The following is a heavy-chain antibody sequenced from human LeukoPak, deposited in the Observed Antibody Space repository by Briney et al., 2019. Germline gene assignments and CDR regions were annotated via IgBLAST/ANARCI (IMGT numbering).Heavy chain of an antibody. CDR2: ISSSSSYI. J-gene: IGHJ2*01. CDR3: ARDPAPYYYPPYWYFDL. D-gene: IGHD3-10*01. Sequence: PGGSLRLSCAASGFTFSSYSMNWVRQAPGKGLEWVSSISSSSSYIYYADSVKGRFTISRDNAKNSLYLQMNSLRAEDTAVYYCARDPAPYYYPPYWYFDLWGRGTLVTVSP. CDR1: GFTFSSYS. V-gene: IGHV3-21*06.